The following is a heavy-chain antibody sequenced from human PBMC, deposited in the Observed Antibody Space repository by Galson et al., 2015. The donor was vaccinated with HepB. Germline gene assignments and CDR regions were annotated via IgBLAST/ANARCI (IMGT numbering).Heavy chain of an antibody. J-gene: IGHJ3*02. D-gene: IGHD4-23*01. CDR3: ARHLYGGNSGSAFDI. CDR1: AYTFTTYW. CDR2: IYPRDSDT. V-gene: IGHV5-51*01. Sequence: SGAEVKKPGESLKISCKGSAYTFTTYWIGWVRQMPGKGMGWMGIIYPRDSDTRYSPSFQGQVTISVDKSITTAYLQWSSLKASDTAIYYCARHLYGGNSGSAFDIWGQGTMVTVSS.